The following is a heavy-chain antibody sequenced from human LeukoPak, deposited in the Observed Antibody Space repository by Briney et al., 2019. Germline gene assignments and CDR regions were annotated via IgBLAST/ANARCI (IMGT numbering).Heavy chain of an antibody. CDR3: ARDHPHYDSSGYYFVDY. D-gene: IGHD3-22*01. CDR1: GFTVSSNY. J-gene: IGHJ4*02. Sequence: GVSLRLSCAASGFTVSSNYMSWVRQAPGKGLEWVSVIYSGGSTYYADSVKGRFTISRDNSKNTLYLQMNSLRAEDTAVYYCARDHPHYDSSGYYFVDYWGQGTLVTVSS. V-gene: IGHV3-53*01. CDR2: IYSGGST.